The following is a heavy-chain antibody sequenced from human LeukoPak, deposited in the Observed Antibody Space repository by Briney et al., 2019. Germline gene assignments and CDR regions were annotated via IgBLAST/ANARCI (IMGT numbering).Heavy chain of an antibody. Sequence: SETLSLTCAVYGGSFSGYYWSWIRQPPGKGLEWIGEINHSGSTNYNPSLKSRVTISVDTSKNQFSLKLSSVTAADTAVYYCARGVSSGYDAFDIWGQGTMVTVSS. CDR2: INHSGST. D-gene: IGHD3-22*01. CDR3: ARGVSSGYDAFDI. V-gene: IGHV4-34*01. J-gene: IGHJ3*02. CDR1: GGSFSGYY.